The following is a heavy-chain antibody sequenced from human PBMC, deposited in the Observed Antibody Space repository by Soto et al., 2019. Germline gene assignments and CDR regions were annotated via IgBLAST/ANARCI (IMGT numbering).Heavy chain of an antibody. CDR3: ARARAARPRNSYYYYYYMDV. V-gene: IGHV1-18*01. J-gene: IGHJ6*03. CDR2: ISAYNGNT. D-gene: IGHD6-6*01. Sequence: ASVKVSCKASGYTFTIYGISWVRQAPGQGLEWMGWISAYNGNTNYAQKLQGRVTMTTDTSTSTAYMELRSLRSDDTAVYYCARARAARPRNSYYYYYYMDVWGKGTTVTVSS. CDR1: GYTFTIYG.